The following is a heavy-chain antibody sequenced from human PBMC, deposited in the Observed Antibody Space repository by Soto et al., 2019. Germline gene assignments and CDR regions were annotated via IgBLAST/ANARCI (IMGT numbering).Heavy chain of an antibody. CDR2: ISGGGRPI. V-gene: IGHV3-48*02. D-gene: IGHD3-16*01. J-gene: IGHJ4*02. CDR1: GFTFSTFS. Sequence: EVQLVESGGGSVQTGGSLRLSCAASGFTFSTFSMNWVRQAPGRGLEWISYISGGGRPISYADSVKGRFTISRDNAKNSLYLQMDSLTDYDTAVYFCARDRRWAFDSWCQGTLLSVPS. CDR3: ARDRRWAFDS.